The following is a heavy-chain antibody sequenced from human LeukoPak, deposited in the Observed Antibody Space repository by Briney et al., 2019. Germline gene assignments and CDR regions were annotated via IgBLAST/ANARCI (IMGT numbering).Heavy chain of an antibody. D-gene: IGHD3-22*01. CDR1: GYTFTSYA. V-gene: IGHV1-46*01. CDR2: INTRGGSI. CDR3: ARDAPDDSSGYYFDY. Sequence: ASVKVSCKASGYTFTSYAMNWVRQAPGQGLDWMGIINTRGGSISYAQKFQGRVTMTRDTSTSTVYMELSSLRSEDTAVYYCARDAPDDSSGYYFDYWGQGTLVTVSS. J-gene: IGHJ4*02.